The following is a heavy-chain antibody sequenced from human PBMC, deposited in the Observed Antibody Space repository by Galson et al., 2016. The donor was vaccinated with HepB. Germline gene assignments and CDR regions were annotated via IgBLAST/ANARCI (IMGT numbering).Heavy chain of an antibody. J-gene: IGHJ6*02. Sequence: SVKVSCKASGYSFNSYGLNWVRQAPGQGLEWMGWINTNTGNPTYAQGLTGRFVFSLDSSVSTAYLQISSLKAEDTAAYYCARVWRGGVIDTFYYYYYGMDVWGQGTTVTVSS. CDR2: INTNTGNP. CDR3: ARVWRGGVIDTFYYYYYGMDV. CDR1: GYSFNSYG. V-gene: IGHV7-4-1*02. D-gene: IGHD3-16*02.